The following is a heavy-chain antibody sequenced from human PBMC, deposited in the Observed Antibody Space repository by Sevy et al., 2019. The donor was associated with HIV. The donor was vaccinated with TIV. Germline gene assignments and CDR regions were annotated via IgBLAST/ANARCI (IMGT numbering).Heavy chain of an antibody. V-gene: IGHV3-48*01. J-gene: IGHJ4*02. D-gene: IGHD3-16*01. CDR3: AGGGKNRGEGTLYYFDY. CDR2: ISSSSSTI. Sequence: GGSLRLSCAASEFTFSSYSMNWVRQAPGKGLEWVSYISSSSSTIYYADSVKGRFTISRDNAKNSLYLQMNSLRAEDTAVYYCAGGGKNRGEGTLYYFDYWGQGTLVTVSS. CDR1: EFTFSSYS.